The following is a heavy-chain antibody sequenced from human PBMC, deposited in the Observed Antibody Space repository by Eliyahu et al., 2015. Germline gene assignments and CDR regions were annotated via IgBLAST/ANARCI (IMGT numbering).Heavy chain of an antibody. V-gene: IGHV1-2*02. D-gene: IGHD1-1*01. Sequence: TFTDYYIHWVRQAPGQGLEWMGWINPKNGGTNFPQKFQGRVTTTRDTSISTTYMELSGLTSDDTAVYYCARDSILQRHCYDYWGQGTLVTVSS. CDR1: TFTDYY. J-gene: IGHJ4*02. CDR2: INPKNGGT. CDR3: ARDSILQRHCYDY.